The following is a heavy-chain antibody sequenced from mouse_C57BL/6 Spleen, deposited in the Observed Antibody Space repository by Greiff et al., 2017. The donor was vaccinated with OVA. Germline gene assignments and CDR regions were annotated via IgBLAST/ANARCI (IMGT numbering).Heavy chain of an antibody. CDR2: IYPGDGDT. CDR3: ARAIDSSGYYAMDY. J-gene: IGHJ4*01. CDR1: GYAFSSYW. V-gene: IGHV1-80*01. Sequence: VQLQESGAELVKPGASVKISCKASGYAFSSYWMNWVKQRPGKGLEWIGQIYPGDGDTNYNGKFKGKATLTADKSSSTAYMQLSSLTSEDSAVYFCARAIDSSGYYAMDYWGQGTSVTVSS. D-gene: IGHD3-2*02.